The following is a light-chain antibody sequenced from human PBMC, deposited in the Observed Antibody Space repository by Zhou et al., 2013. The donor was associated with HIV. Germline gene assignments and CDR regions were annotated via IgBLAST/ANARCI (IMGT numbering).Light chain of an antibody. CDR3: QQSYTMPRT. V-gene: IGKV1-39*01. CDR1: QSISNY. Sequence: DIQMTQSPSSLSASVGDRVTITCRASQSISNYLNWYQQKPGKAPKLLIYAASSLQSGVPSRFSGSGSGTDFTLSISSLQPEDFATYYCQQSYTMPRTFGRGTKVETK. J-gene: IGKJ4*02. CDR2: AAS.